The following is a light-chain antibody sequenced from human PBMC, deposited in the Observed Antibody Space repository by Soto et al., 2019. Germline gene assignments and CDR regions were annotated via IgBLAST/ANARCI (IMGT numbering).Light chain of an antibody. Sequence: EIVLTQSPATLSLSPGERATLSCRASQSVSSYLAWYQQKPGQAPRLLIYDASNRATGIPARFSGSGSGKDFTLTISRLEPEDFGVYYCQQRSNWGGITFGQGTRLEIK. V-gene: IGKV3-11*01. J-gene: IGKJ5*01. CDR2: DAS. CDR1: QSVSSY. CDR3: QQRSNWGGIT.